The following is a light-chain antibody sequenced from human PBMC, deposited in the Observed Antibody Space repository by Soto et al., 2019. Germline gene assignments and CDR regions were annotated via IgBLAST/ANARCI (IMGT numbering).Light chain of an antibody. CDR2: LDRSGSY. V-gene: IGLV4-60*02. CDR1: SGHNTYI. Sequence: QSVLTQSSSASASLGSSVKLTCILSSGHNTYIIAWHQQQPGKAPRFLMTLDRSGSYNRGSGVPERFSGSSSGADRYLTISTLPFEDEGDYYCETWDRNTHKVFGGGTKLTVL. J-gene: IGLJ3*02. CDR3: ETWDRNTHKV.